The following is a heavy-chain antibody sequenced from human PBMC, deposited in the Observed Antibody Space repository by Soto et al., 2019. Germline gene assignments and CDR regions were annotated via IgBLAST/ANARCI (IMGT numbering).Heavy chain of an antibody. J-gene: IGHJ4*02. D-gene: IGHD6-6*01. CDR3: ARDQELVPFDY. V-gene: IGHV1-46*01. CDR2: INPSGGST. CDR1: GYTFTSYY. Sequence: GASVKVSCKASGYTFTSYYIHWVRQAPGQGLEWMGIINPSGGSTSYAQKFQGRVTMTRDTSTSTVYMELSSLRSEDTAVYYCARDQELVPFDYWGQGTLVTVSS.